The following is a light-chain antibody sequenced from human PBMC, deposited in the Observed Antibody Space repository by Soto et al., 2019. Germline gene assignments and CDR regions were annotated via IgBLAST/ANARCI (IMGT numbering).Light chain of an antibody. V-gene: IGKV1-13*02. CDR1: QGISSA. Sequence: AIQLTQSPSSLSASVGDRVTITCRASQGISSALAWYQQKPGKAPKLLIYDASSLESGVPSRFSGSGSGKDFPLTISNLQLEDFATYYCQQFNSYPLTFGQGTRLEIK. CDR3: QQFNSYPLT. J-gene: IGKJ5*01. CDR2: DAS.